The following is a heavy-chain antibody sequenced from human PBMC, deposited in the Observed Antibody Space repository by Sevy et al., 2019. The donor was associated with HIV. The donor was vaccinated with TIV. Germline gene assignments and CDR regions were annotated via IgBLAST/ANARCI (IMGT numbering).Heavy chain of an antibody. V-gene: IGHV3-7*03. Sequence: GGALRLSCAASGLTFSSSWMKWVRQAPGKGLEWVAIINPDGSQKQHVASAKGRFTISRDNAMNSLYLQMNSLRAEDTALYYCARAGYRREFDYWGQGTLVTVSS. J-gene: IGHJ4*02. CDR2: INPDGSQK. CDR1: GLTFSSSW. CDR3: ARAGYRREFDY. D-gene: IGHD2-2*02.